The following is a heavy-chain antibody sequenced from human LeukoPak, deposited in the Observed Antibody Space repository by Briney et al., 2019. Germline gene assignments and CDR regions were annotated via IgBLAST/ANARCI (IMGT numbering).Heavy chain of an antibody. J-gene: IGHJ6*03. CDR1: GFTFSSYS. CDR2: ISSSSSYI. V-gene: IGHV3-21*04. D-gene: IGHD1-26*01. CDR3: ARGAGSDYYMDV. Sequence: GGSLRLSCAASGFTFSSYSMNWVRQAPGKGLEWVSSISSSSSYIYYADSVKGRFTISRDNAKNSLYLQMNSLRAEDTAVYYCARGAGSDYYMDVWGKGTTVTVSS.